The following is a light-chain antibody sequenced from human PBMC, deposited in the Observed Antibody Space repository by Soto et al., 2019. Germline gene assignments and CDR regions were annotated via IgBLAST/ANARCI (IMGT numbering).Light chain of an antibody. J-gene: IGLJ2*01. CDR1: SSNIGSYT. Sequence: QSVLTQPPSASGTPGQRVTISCSGSSSNIGSYTVNWYQQLPGAAPKVLIYTNNQRPSGGPDRFSGSKSGTSACLAIRGLQSEDEADYYCAAWDDSLHGVVFGGGTKVTVL. V-gene: IGLV1-44*01. CDR3: AAWDDSLHGVV. CDR2: TNN.